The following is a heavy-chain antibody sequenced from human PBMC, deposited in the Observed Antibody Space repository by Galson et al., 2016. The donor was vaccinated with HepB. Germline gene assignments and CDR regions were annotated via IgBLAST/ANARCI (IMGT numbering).Heavy chain of an antibody. CDR2: IRRTGETT. D-gene: IGHD2-2*01. CDR3: AKVGETAATYYYYMDV. Sequence: SLRLSCAASGFNFDSYTMNWVRRAPGRGLEWVSAIRRTGETTYYAESVKGRFTISRDNSNSTLYLQMNSLRADDTAVYYCAKVGETAATYYYYMDVWGKGTTVTVSS. CDR1: GFNFDSYT. V-gene: IGHV3-23*01. J-gene: IGHJ6*03.